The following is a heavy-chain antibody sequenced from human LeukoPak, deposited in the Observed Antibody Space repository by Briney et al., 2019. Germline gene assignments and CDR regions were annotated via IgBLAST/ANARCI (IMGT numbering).Heavy chain of an antibody. CDR3: ATDGIPGATTTLDY. CDR2: FYPEDGET. CDR1: GITLNDLS. V-gene: IGHV1-24*01. D-gene: IGHD1-26*01. Sequence: PGASVTVSCKVSGITLNDLSIQWVRQAPGKGLEWMGGFYPEDGETIYAPKFQARVTMTQDTYEDTAYMELSSLRSEDTAVYYCATDGIPGATTTLDYWGQGTLVTVSS. J-gene: IGHJ4*02.